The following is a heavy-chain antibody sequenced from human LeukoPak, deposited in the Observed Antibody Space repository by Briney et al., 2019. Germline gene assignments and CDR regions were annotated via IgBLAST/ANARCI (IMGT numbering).Heavy chain of an antibody. V-gene: IGHV3-48*01. CDR1: GFTFSSYS. CDR2: ISSSSTTI. D-gene: IGHD6-25*01. J-gene: IGHJ2*01. CDR3: ARRSGHYYWYFDL. Sequence: GGSLRLPCAASGFTFSSYSMNWVRQAPGKGLEWVSYISSSSTTIYYADSLRGRFNISRDNAKNSLYLQMNSLRAEDTAVYYCARRSGHYYWYFDLWGRGTLVTVSS.